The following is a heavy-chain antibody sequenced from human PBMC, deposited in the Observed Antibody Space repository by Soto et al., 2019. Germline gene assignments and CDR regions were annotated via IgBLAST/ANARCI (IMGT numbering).Heavy chain of an antibody. CDR1: GFTFSSYW. Sequence: EVQLVESGGGLVQPGGSLRLSCAASGFTFSSYWMSWVRQAPGKGLEWVANIKQDGSEKYYVDSVKGRFTISRENAKNSLYLQMNSLRAEDTAVYYCARRSKVVVVVINNSYYFDYWGQGTLVTVSS. J-gene: IGHJ4*02. CDR3: ARRSKVVVVVINNSYYFDY. V-gene: IGHV3-7*03. CDR2: IKQDGSEK. D-gene: IGHD3-22*01.